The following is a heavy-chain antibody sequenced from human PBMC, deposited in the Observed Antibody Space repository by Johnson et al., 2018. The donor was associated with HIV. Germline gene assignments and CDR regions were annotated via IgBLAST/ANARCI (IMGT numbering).Heavy chain of an antibody. D-gene: IGHD3-10*01. Sequence: VQLVESGGSVVRPGGSLRLSCAASGFTFSSYAMSWVRQAPGKGLEWVSAISGSGGSTYYADSVKGRFTISRDNSKNTLYLQMNSLRAEDTAVYYCAKDPGWFGEPGDAFDIWGQGTMVTVSS. V-gene: IGHV3-23*04. CDR2: ISGSGGST. CDR3: AKDPGWFGEPGDAFDI. CDR1: GFTFSSYA. J-gene: IGHJ3*02.